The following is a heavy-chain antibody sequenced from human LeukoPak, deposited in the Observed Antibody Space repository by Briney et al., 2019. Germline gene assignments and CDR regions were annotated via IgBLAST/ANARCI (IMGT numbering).Heavy chain of an antibody. D-gene: IGHD6-6*01. CDR1: GFTFNNYA. Sequence: GGSLRLSCAASGFTFNNYAMSWVRQAPGKGLEWVASINSDGSEGYYADVVKGRFTISRDNAKNSLYLQINSLRAEDTAVYYCARSSYSSSSSVWGQGTMVTVSS. CDR2: INSDGSEG. J-gene: IGHJ3*01. V-gene: IGHV3-7*03. CDR3: ARSSYSSSSSV.